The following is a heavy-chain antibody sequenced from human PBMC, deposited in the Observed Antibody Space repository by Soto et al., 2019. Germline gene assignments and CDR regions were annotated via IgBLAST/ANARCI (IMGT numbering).Heavy chain of an antibody. V-gene: IGHV4-30-2*01. D-gene: IGHD3-9*01. CDR3: ARVEYRGFQYFFDS. J-gene: IGHJ4*02. CDR1: GASISSGDYS. CDR2: IHHGGTP. Sequence: SETLSLTCAVSGASISSGDYSWSWVRQPPGKGLEWIGHIHHGGTPYYKASLKSRVTISQDRSKNQFSLSLSSVTAADTAMYFCARVEYRGFQYFFDSWGQGILVTVSP.